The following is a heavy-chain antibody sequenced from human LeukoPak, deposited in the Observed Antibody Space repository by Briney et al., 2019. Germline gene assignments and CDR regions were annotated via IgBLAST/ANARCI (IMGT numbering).Heavy chain of an antibody. D-gene: IGHD2-2*01. Sequence: SETLSLTRAVSGYSISSGYYWGWILQPPGKGLEWIGNIYHSGSTYYNPSLKSRVTISVDTSKNQFSLKLSSVTAADTAVYYCAGQGSSTSSYYYMDVWGKGTTVTVSS. CDR1: GYSISSGYY. CDR2: IYHSGST. J-gene: IGHJ6*03. CDR3: AGQGSSTSSYYYMDV. V-gene: IGHV4-38-2*01.